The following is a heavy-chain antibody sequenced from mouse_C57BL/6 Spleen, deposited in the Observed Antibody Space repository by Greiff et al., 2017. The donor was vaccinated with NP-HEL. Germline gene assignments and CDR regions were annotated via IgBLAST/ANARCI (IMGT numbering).Heavy chain of an antibody. D-gene: IGHD2-2*01. CDR1: GFTFSSYA. J-gene: IGHJ2*01. V-gene: IGHV5-4*01. CDR2: ISDGGSYT. Sequence: VHLVESGGGLVKPGGFLKLSCAASGFTFSSYAMSWVRQTPEKRLEWVATISDGGSYTYYPDNVKGRFTISRDNAKNNLYLQMSHLKSEDTAMYYCARERDYGYDGDFDYWGQGTTLTVSS. CDR3: ARERDYGYDGDFDY.